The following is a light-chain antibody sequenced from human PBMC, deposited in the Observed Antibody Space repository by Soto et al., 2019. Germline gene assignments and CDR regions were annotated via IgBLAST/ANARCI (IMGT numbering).Light chain of an antibody. CDR1: NTDIGGYNY. V-gene: IGLV2-14*03. CDR2: EVS. CDR3: ASYTSSSTLVV. Sequence: QSALTQPASVSGSPGQSITISCTGSNTDIGGYNYLSWYQQHPGRAPRLIIFEVSHRPSGISDRFSASKSANAASLTISGLQAEDEADYYCASYTSSSTLVVFGGGTKLTVL. J-gene: IGLJ3*02.